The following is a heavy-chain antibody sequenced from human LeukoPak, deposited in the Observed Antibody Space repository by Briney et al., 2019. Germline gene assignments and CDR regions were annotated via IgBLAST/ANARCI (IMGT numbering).Heavy chain of an antibody. Sequence: GGSLRLSCAASGFTSRSYAIYWVRQAPGKGLEWVSGISGSGGDTYFADSVKGRFTISRDNSKNTVFLQMDSLRAEDTAVYYCAKTTAGYSSGRYPGWPIDYWGQGTLVTVSS. CDR1: GFTSRSYA. D-gene: IGHD6-19*01. CDR3: AKTTAGYSSGRYPGWPIDY. J-gene: IGHJ4*02. V-gene: IGHV3-23*01. CDR2: ISGSGGDT.